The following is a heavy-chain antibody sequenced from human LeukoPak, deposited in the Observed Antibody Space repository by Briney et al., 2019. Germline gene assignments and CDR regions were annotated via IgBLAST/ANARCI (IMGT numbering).Heavy chain of an antibody. Sequence: GGSLRLSCSASGFTFSSYSMNWVRQAPGKGLEWVSSISSGSTYIYYADSVKGRFTLSRDNAKNSLYLQMNSLRAEDTAVSYCASSSGASWGYFDYWGQGTLVTVSS. D-gene: IGHD2-15*01. V-gene: IGHV3-21*01. CDR2: ISSGSTYI. CDR1: GFTFSSYS. CDR3: ASSSGASWGYFDY. J-gene: IGHJ4*02.